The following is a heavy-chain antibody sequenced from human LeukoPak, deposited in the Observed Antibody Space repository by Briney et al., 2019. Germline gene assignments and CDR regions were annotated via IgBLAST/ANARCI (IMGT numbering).Heavy chain of an antibody. CDR1: GFTFSSYS. CDR3: FKQKTAYDILTGDQRPEYFQH. J-gene: IGHJ1*01. CDR2: ISSSSSYI. Sequence: GGSLRLSCAASGFTFSSYSMNWVRQATGKGLESISSISSSSSYIDYADSVKGRFPISRDNAKDSLYLQMNSLRAEDTAVYFFFKQKTAYDILTGDQRPEYFQHWGQGTLVTVSS. D-gene: IGHD3-9*01. V-gene: IGHV3-21*04.